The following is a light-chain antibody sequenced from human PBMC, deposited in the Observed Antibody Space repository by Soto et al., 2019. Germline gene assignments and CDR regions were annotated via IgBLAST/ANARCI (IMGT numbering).Light chain of an antibody. CDR3: HQYYDSPLT. V-gene: IGKV4-1*01. Sequence: DIVMTQSPETLAVSLGERATINCKCSQSVLYSSNNKDYLAWYQQKPGQPPKLLIYWASARESGVPDRFSGRESGTDFTLTISSLQAEDVAVYYCHQYYDSPLTFGGGTKVDIK. J-gene: IGKJ4*01. CDR1: QSVLYSSNNKDY. CDR2: WAS.